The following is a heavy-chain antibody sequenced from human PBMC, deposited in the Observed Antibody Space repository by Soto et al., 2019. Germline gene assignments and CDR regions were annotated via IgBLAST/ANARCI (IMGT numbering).Heavy chain of an antibody. Sequence: ASVKVSCKTSGYTFIGYYVHWVRQAPGQGLEWMGWINPNNGGTKYSQKFQGRVTMTRDTSINTAYMELSRLTTDDTAVYYCARRRGNYAITQFLHCWGQGTLVIVSS. V-gene: IGHV1-2*02. CDR1: GYTFIGYY. J-gene: IGHJ1*01. CDR3: ARRRGNYAITQFLHC. D-gene: IGHD3-16*01. CDR2: INPNNGGT.